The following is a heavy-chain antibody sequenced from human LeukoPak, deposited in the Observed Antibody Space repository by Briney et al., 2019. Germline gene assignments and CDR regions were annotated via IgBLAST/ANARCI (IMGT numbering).Heavy chain of an antibody. J-gene: IGHJ3*02. D-gene: IGHD2-2*03. V-gene: IGHV4-4*07. CDR3: ARDRGYCSSTSCYGVAFDI. CDR2: IYTSGST. CDR1: GGSISSYY. Sequence: SETLSLTCTVSGGSISSYYWSWIRQPAGKGLEWIGRIYTSGSTNYNPSLKSRVTMSVDTSKNQFSLKLSSVTAADTAVYYCARDRGYCSSTSCYGVAFDIWGQGTMVTVSS.